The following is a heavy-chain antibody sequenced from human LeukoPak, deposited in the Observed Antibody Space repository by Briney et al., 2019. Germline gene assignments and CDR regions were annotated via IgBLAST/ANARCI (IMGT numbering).Heavy chain of an antibody. D-gene: IGHD3-22*01. CDR1: GFTFSSYA. V-gene: IGHV3-23*01. CDR3: AKDMGRPNQDRTYYYDSSGYFDY. J-gene: IGHJ4*02. Sequence: PGGSLRLSCAASGFTFSSYAMSWVRQAPGKGLEWVSAISSSGGSTYYADSAKGRFTISRDNSKNTLYLQMKSVRAEDTDVYYCAKDMGRPNQDRTYYYDSSGYFDYWGQGALVTVSS. CDR2: ISSSGGST.